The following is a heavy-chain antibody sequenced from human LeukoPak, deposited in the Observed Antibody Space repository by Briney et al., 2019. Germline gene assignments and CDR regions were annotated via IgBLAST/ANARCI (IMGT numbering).Heavy chain of an antibody. Sequence: GASVKVSCKASGYTFTSYGISWVRQAPGQGLEWMGWISAYNGNTNYAQKLQGRVTMTTDTSTSTAYMELRSLRSDDTAVYYCARGPPTRGIAARPYYYMDVWGKGTTVTVSS. CDR2: ISAYNGNT. J-gene: IGHJ6*03. CDR1: GYTFTSYG. D-gene: IGHD6-6*01. V-gene: IGHV1-18*01. CDR3: ARGPPTRGIAARPYYYMDV.